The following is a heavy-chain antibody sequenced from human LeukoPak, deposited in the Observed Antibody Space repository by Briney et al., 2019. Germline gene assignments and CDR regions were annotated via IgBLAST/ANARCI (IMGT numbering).Heavy chain of an antibody. D-gene: IGHD6-19*01. CDR2: IKQDGSEN. J-gene: IGHJ5*02. V-gene: IGHV3-7*03. CDR3: AKEPASSGWFDP. CDR1: GFTFSSYW. Sequence: GGSLRLSCAASGFTFSSYWMSWVRQAPGKGPEWVANIKQDGSENSYVDSVKGRFTISRDNAKNSLFLQMNSLRAEDTAVYYCAKEPASSGWFDPWGQGTLVAVSS.